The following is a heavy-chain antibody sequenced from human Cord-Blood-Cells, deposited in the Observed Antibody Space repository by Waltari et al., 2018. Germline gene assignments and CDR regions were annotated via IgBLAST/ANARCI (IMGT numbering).Heavy chain of an antibody. J-gene: IGHJ3*02. CDR2: INPNSGGT. Sequence: GYTFTGYYMHWVRQAPGQGLEWMGWINPNSGGTNYAQKFQGWVTMTRDTSISTAYMELSRLRSDDTAVYYCAREGSGSYYDAFDIWGKGTMVTVSS. D-gene: IGHD1-26*01. CDR3: AREGSGSYYDAFDI. CDR1: GYTFTGYY. V-gene: IGHV1-2*04.